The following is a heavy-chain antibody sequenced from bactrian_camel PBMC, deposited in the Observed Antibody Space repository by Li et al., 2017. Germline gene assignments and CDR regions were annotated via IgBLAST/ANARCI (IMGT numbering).Heavy chain of an antibody. D-gene: IGHD2*01. CDR3: AAESTDGNYFFHGGYRY. CDR2: IWTGDGSA. CDR1: GYGSNAYSS. V-gene: IGHV3S61*01. Sequence: QLVESGGGLVQSGGSLKLSCITSGYGSNAYSSLGWFRQVPGKRREGVAYIWTGDGSAYYRDYLKGRFTISQDKDTNTLHLQMNSLQPEDTSLYYCAAESTDGNYFFHGGYRYWGHATQVTVS. J-gene: IGHJ4*01.